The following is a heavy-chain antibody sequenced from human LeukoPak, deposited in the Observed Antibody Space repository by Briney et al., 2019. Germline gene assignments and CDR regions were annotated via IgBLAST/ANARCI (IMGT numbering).Heavy chain of an antibody. J-gene: IGHJ4*02. Sequence: WATVKVSCKASGYTFTGYYMHWVRQASGQGLEWMGWINPNSGGTNYAQKFQGRVTMTRDTSISTAYMELSRLRSDDTAVYYCARRAENYYDLDYWGQGTLVTVSS. V-gene: IGHV1-2*02. D-gene: IGHD3-22*01. CDR3: ARRAENYYDLDY. CDR2: INPNSGGT. CDR1: GYTFTGYY.